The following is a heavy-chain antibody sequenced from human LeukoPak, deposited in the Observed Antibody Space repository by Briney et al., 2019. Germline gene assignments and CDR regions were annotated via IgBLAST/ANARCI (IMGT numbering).Heavy chain of an antibody. D-gene: IGHD3-22*01. CDR3: ARDDDTMIVGIDP. CDR1: GYTFTGYY. Sequence: GASVKVSCKASGYTFTGYYMHWVRQAPGQGLEWMGWINPNSGGTNYAQKFQGRVSMTRDTSISTAYMELSRLRSDDTAVYYCARDDDTMIVGIDPWGQGTLVTVSS. CDR2: INPNSGGT. J-gene: IGHJ5*02. V-gene: IGHV1-2*02.